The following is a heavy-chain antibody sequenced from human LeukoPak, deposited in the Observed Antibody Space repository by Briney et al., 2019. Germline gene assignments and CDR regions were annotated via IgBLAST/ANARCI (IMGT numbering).Heavy chain of an antibody. J-gene: IGHJ4*02. D-gene: IGHD6-13*01. CDR3: AREEQHQRGRHFEY. V-gene: IGHV1-2*02. CDR1: GYTFSGYY. Sequence: ASVKVSCKASGYTFSGYYIHWVRQDPGQGLEWMGWINPNSGTNYAQNFQGRVTMTRDTSISTAYMELSRLRSDDTAVYYCAREEQHQRGRHFEYWGQGTLVTVSS. CDR2: INPNSGT.